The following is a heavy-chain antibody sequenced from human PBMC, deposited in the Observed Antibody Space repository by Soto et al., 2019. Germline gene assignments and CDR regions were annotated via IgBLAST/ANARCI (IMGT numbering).Heavy chain of an antibody. Sequence: VESLKISCKGSGYIFTSYWICCCLQMPGKVLEWMGIIYPGDSDTRYSPSFQGQVTISADKSISTAYLQWSSLKASDTAMYYCARRPSHYYGMDVWGQGTTVTVSS. J-gene: IGHJ6*02. CDR3: ARRPSHYYGMDV. CDR2: IYPGDSDT. CDR1: GYIFTSYW. V-gene: IGHV5-51*01.